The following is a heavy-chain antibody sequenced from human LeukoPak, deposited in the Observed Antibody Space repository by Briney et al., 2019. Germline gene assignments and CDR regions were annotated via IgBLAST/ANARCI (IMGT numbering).Heavy chain of an antibody. CDR1: GYNFTSYG. V-gene: IGHV1-8*02. D-gene: IGHD5-24*01. Sequence: EASVKVSCKASGYNFTSYGINWVRQATGQGLEWMGWMNPNSGNTGFAQKFQDRVSMTRDTSINTAYMELTSLRSGDTAVYYCARATPGGLHGYSFDYWGQGTVVTVYS. CDR2: MNPNSGNT. J-gene: IGHJ4*02. CDR3: ARATPGGLHGYSFDY.